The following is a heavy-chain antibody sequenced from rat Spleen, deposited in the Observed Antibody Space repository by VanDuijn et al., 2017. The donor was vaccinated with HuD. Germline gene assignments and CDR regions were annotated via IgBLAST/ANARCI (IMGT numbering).Heavy chain of an antibody. CDR1: GITLSDYV. CDR2: ISPSGATT. V-gene: IGHV5-19*01. D-gene: IGHD1-4*01. J-gene: IGHJ3*01. Sequence: EVQLVESGGGLVQPGRYLKLSCAASGITLSDYVLHWIRQAPTKGLEWVTSISPSGATTNYRDPVKGRFTISMDNARGTLYLQMDSLRSEDTATYYCARVGTRVSRFAYWGQGTLVTVSS. CDR3: ARVGTRVSRFAY.